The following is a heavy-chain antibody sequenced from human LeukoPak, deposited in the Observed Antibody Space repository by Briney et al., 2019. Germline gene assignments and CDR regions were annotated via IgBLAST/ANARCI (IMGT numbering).Heavy chain of an antibody. V-gene: IGHV3-21*04. Sequence: GGSLRLSCAASGFTFSRYSMNWVRQAPGKGLEWVSSISISTSYIYYADSVKGRFTISRDNSKNTLYLQMNSLRAEDTAVYYCAKGTRGYSYGYRMVSTYYFDYWGQGTLVTVSS. CDR2: ISISTSYI. D-gene: IGHD5-18*01. CDR3: AKGTRGYSYGYRMVSTYYFDY. CDR1: GFTFSRYS. J-gene: IGHJ4*02.